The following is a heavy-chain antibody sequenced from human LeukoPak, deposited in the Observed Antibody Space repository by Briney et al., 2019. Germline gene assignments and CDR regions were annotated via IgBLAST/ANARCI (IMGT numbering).Heavy chain of an antibody. V-gene: IGHV7-4-1*02. Sequence: ASVKVSCKASGYTFTSYAMNWVRQAPGQGLEWMGWINTNTGNPTYAQGFTGRFVFSLDTSVSTAYLQISSLKAEDTAVYYCAREGSNTGWDKYSSSWYWFDPWGQGTLVTVSS. CDR2: INTNTGNP. D-gene: IGHD6-13*01. J-gene: IGHJ5*02. CDR3: AREGSNTGWDKYSSSWYWFDP. CDR1: GYTFTSYA.